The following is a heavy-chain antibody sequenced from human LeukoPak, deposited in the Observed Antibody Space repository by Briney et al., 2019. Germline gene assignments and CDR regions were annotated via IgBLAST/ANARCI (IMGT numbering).Heavy chain of an antibody. D-gene: IGHD1-1*01. CDR1: GFSFGSYA. V-gene: IGHV3-23*01. Sequence: PGGSLRLSCAASGFSFGSYAMGWTRQAPGQGLEWVSAISGGGSHANYAESVKGRFTISRDNSKNTLYLQMHSLIAADTAVYYCGSGPVGTTVPWGQGTLVTVS. CDR3: GSGPVGTTVP. J-gene: IGHJ5*02. CDR2: ISGGGSHA.